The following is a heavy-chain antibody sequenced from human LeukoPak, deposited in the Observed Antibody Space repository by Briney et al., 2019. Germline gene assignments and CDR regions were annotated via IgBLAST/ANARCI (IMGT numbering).Heavy chain of an antibody. CDR3: VRNWNKFKNYYYYYMDV. Sequence: ASVKVSCKSSGYTFTGYYMHWVRQAPGQGLEWMGWINPNSGGTNYAQKFQGRVTMTRDTSISTAYMELSRLRSDDTAVYYCVRNWNKFKNYYYYYMDVWGKGTTVTVSS. J-gene: IGHJ6*03. CDR1: GYTFTGYY. D-gene: IGHD1/OR15-1a*01. V-gene: IGHV1-2*02. CDR2: INPNSGGT.